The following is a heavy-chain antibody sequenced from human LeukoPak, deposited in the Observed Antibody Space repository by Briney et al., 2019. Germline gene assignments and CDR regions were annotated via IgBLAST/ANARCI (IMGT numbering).Heavy chain of an antibody. CDR3: ARDWSYCSSTSCRNLNWFDP. D-gene: IGHD2-2*01. Sequence: ASVKVSCKASGYTFTSYGISWVRQAPGQGLEWMGWIGAYNGNTNYAQKLQGRVTMTTDTSTSTAYMELRSPRSDDTAVYYCARDWSYCSSTSCRNLNWFDPWGQGTLVTVSS. V-gene: IGHV1-18*01. CDR1: GYTFTSYG. CDR2: IGAYNGNT. J-gene: IGHJ5*02.